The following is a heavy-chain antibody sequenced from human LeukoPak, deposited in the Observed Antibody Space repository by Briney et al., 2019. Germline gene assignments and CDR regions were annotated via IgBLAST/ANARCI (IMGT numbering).Heavy chain of an antibody. CDR1: GDSISNYN. D-gene: IGHD2-15*01. V-gene: IGHV4-59*01. J-gene: IGHJ3*02. Sequence: SETLSLTCTVSGDSISNYNWSWIRQPPRKGLEWIGYIYYSGSTNYNPALKSRITISVDTSKNQFSLKLSSVTTADTAVYYCARDGGRDAFDIWGQGTMVAVSS. CDR2: IYYSGST. CDR3: ARDGGRDAFDI.